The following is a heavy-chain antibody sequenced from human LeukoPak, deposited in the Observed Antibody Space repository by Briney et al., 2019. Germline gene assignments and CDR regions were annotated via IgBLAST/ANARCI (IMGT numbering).Heavy chain of an antibody. CDR1: GFTFSSYA. Sequence: PGGSLRLSCAASGFTFSSYAMHWVRQAPGKGLEWVAVISYDGSNKYYADSVKGRFTISRDNSKNTLYLQMNSLRAEDTAVYYCATPQGCSGGSCYSPFDYWGQGTLVTVSS. D-gene: IGHD2-15*01. CDR3: ATPQGCSGGSCYSPFDY. CDR2: ISYDGSNK. V-gene: IGHV3-30-3*01. J-gene: IGHJ4*02.